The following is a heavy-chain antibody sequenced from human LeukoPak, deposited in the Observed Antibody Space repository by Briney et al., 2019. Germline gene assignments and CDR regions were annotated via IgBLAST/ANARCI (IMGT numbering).Heavy chain of an antibody. CDR2: IKQDGSEK. D-gene: IGHD3-22*01. CDR1: GFTFSTYW. J-gene: IGHJ4*02. CDR3: ARDSYYDQAVDY. Sequence: GGSLRLSCSASGFTFSTYWMSWVRQAPGKGLEWVANIKQDGSEKYYVDSVKGRFTISRDNAKNSLYLQMNSLRAEDTAVYYCARDSYYDQAVDYWGQGTLVTVSS. V-gene: IGHV3-7*03.